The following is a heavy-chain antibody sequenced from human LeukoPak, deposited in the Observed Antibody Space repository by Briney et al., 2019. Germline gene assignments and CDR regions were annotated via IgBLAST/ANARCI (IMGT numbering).Heavy chain of an antibody. D-gene: IGHD6-13*01. J-gene: IGHJ4*02. CDR3: ARGPDEVAGIAAPCPFDY. Sequence: ASVNVSCKASGYTFTSLVISWVRQAPGQGRECMGWISTYSGNTNYTHKLQVRVTMTTDTSTSTAYMELRSLRSDDTAVYYCARGPDEVAGIAAPCPFDYWGQGTLVTVSS. V-gene: IGHV1-18*01. CDR1: GYTFTSLV. CDR2: ISTYSGNT.